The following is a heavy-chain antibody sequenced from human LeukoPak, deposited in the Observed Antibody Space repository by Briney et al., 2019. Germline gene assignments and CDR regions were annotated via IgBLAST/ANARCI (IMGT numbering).Heavy chain of an antibody. Sequence: PSETLSLTCTVSGGSISSGDYYWSWIRQPPGKGLEWIGYIYYSGSTYYNPSLKSRVTISVDTSKNQFSLKLSSVTAADTAVYYCARVGEYHLEVDYWGQGTLVTVSP. CDR3: ARVGEYHLEVDY. CDR1: GGSISSGDYY. J-gene: IGHJ4*02. D-gene: IGHD3-16*01. V-gene: IGHV4-30-4*01. CDR2: IYYSGST.